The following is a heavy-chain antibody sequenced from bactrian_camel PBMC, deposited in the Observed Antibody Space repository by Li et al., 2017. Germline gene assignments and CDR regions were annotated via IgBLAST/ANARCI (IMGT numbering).Heavy chain of an antibody. CDR1: GATVDRTC. CDR3: AAANHPYILTPMDPSAYYY. V-gene: IGHV3S55*01. CDR2: IYAGNQGT. Sequence: HVQLVESGGGKVQAGGSLRLSCVPSGATVDRTCIGWFRQAPGKERELVASIYAGNQGTVYVDSVKGRFLITRDNAKKTLYLKVNNLKPEDTAMYYCAAANHPYILTPMDPSAYYYWGQGTQVTVS. J-gene: IGHJ4*01. D-gene: IGHD2*01.